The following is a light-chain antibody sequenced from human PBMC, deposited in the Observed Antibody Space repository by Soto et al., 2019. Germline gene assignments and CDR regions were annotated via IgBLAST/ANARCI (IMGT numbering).Light chain of an antibody. V-gene: IGKV3D-15*01. CDR3: QQYSGPGMYT. Sequence: EIVMTQSPATLSVSPGETATLSCRASQSVGSAVAWYQHKPGQAPRLLIYGASTRASGVPDRFSGSGSGTDFTLTISRLEPEDFAEYYCQQYSGPGMYTFGQGTKLEIK. CDR2: GAS. J-gene: IGKJ2*01. CDR1: QSVGSA.